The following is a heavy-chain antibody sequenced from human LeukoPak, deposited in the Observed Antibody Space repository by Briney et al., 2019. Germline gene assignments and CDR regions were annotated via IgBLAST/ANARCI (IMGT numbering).Heavy chain of an antibody. D-gene: IGHD2-2*02. Sequence: PSETLSLTCTVSGGSISSYYWSWIRQPAGKGLEWIGRIYTSGSTNYNPSLKSRVTMSVDTSKNQFSLKLSSVTAADTAVYYCARGPIHGRYYYYGMDVWGQGTTVTVSS. J-gene: IGHJ6*02. CDR2: IYTSGST. CDR1: GGSISSYY. CDR3: ARGPIHGRYYYYGMDV. V-gene: IGHV4-4*07.